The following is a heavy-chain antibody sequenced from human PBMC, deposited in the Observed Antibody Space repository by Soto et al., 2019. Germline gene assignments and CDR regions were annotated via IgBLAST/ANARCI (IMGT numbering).Heavy chain of an antibody. CDR2: IDPSDSYT. D-gene: IGHD2-15*01. Sequence: PGESLKISSKGSGYRFTSYWISWVRQMPGKGLEWMGRIDPSDSYTNYSPSFQGHVTISADKSISTAYLQWSSLKASDTAMYYCARDYCSGGSCYFYYYGMDVWGQGTTVTVS. V-gene: IGHV5-10-1*01. CDR3: ARDYCSGGSCYFYYYGMDV. J-gene: IGHJ6*02. CDR1: GYRFTSYW.